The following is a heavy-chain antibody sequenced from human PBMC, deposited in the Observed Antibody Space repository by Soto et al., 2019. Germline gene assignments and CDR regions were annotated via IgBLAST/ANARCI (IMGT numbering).Heavy chain of an antibody. D-gene: IGHD3-10*01. CDR3: ARDPQKLNYGSGSYSTNWFDP. Sequence: GASVKVSCKASGYTFTSYGISWVRQAPGQGLEWMGWISAYNGNTNYAQKLQGRVTMTTDTSTSTAYMELRSLRSDDTAVYYCARDPQKLNYGSGSYSTNWFDPWGQGTLVTVSS. CDR2: ISAYNGNT. CDR1: GYTFTSYG. V-gene: IGHV1-18*01. J-gene: IGHJ5*02.